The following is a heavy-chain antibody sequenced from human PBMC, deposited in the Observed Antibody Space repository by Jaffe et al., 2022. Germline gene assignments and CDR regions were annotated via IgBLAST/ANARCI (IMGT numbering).Heavy chain of an antibody. Sequence: QVQLVQSGSELKKPGASVKVSCKASGYTFTSFALNWVRQAPGQGLEWMGWINTNTGDPMYAQDFTGRFVFSLDTSVSTAYLQISSLKAEDTAVYSCARGYYYDSSGYGFDIWGQGTMVTVSS. J-gene: IGHJ3*02. V-gene: IGHV7-4-1*02. CDR2: INTNTGDP. CDR3: ARGYYYDSSGYGFDI. CDR1: GYTFTSFA. D-gene: IGHD3-22*01.